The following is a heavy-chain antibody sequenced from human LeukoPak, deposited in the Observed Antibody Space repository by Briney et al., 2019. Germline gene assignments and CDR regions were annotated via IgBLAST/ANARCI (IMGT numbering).Heavy chain of an antibody. V-gene: IGHV1-69*06. Sequence: ASVKVSCKASGYTFTSYAITWVRQAPGQGLEWMGGIIPVFGTANYAQKFRGRVTITADKSTRTAYMELSSLRSEDTAVYYCARDGDEQWLVNGAWYDPCIQSTQV. CDR3: ARDGDEQWLVNGAWYDP. CDR2: IIPVFGTA. D-gene: IGHD6-19*01. J-gene: IGHJ5*02. CDR1: GYTFTSYA.